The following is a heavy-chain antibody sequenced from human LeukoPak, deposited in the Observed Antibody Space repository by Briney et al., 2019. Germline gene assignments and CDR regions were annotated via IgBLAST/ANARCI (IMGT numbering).Heavy chain of an antibody. CDR2: IYYSGST. D-gene: IGHD5-18*01. CDR1: GGSISSSSYY. V-gene: IGHV4-39*07. CDR3: ARTGYSSGPH. J-gene: IGHJ4*02. Sequence: SETLSLTCTVSGGSISSSSYYWGWIRQPPGKGLEWIGSIYYSGSTYYNPSLKSRVTISVDTSKNQYSLELSSVTAADTAVYYCARTGYSSGPHWGQGTLVTVSS.